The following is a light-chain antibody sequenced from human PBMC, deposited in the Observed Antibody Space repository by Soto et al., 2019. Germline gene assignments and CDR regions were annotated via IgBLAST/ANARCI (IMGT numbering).Light chain of an antibody. CDR2: SNN. CDR1: SSNIGSNT. CDR3: AAWDDSLNGPHYV. V-gene: IGLV1-44*01. J-gene: IGLJ1*01. Sequence: QSVLTQPPSASGTPGQRVTISCSGSSSNIGSNTVNWYQQLPGTAPKLLIYSNNQRPSGVPDRFSGSKSGTSASPAISGLQSEDEADYYCAAWDDSLNGPHYVFGTGTKVTVL.